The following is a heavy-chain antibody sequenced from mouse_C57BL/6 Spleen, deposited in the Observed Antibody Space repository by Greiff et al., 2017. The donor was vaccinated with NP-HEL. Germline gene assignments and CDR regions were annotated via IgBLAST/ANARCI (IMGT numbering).Heavy chain of an antibody. V-gene: IGHV1-7*01. D-gene: IGHD1-1*01. J-gene: IGHJ1*03. CDR3: ASTVVATGGYFDV. CDR1: GYTFTSYW. Sequence: QVQLHQSGAELAKPGASVKLSCKASGYTFTSYWMHWVKQRPGQGLEWIGYINPSSGYTKYNQKFKDKATLTADKSSSTAYMQLSSLTYEDSAVYYCASTVVATGGYFDVWGTGTTVTVSS. CDR2: INPSSGYT.